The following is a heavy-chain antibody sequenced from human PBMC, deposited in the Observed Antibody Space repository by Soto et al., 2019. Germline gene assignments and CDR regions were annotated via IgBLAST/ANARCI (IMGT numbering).Heavy chain of an antibody. J-gene: IGHJ4*02. Sequence: PSETLSLTCTVSGDSMSSSNWWNWVRQPPGKGLEWIGEAHHSGRTNYNPSLKSRVTISVDRSQNLFSLKLASVTAADTAVYYCARLVEVSLDYFDSWGQGTLVTVSS. D-gene: IGHD2-15*01. CDR1: GDSMSSSNW. CDR3: ARLVEVSLDYFDS. CDR2: AHHSGRT. V-gene: IGHV4-4*02.